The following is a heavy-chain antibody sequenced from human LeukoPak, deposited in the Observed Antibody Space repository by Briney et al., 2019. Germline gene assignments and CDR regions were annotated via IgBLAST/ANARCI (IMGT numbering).Heavy chain of an antibody. J-gene: IGHJ4*02. CDR2: ISGSGGST. CDR1: GFTFSSYA. CDR3: AKDPTRPPPVTTVADY. D-gene: IGHD4-17*01. Sequence: GGSLRLSCAASGFTFSSYAMSWVRQAPGKGLEWVPAISGSGGSTYYADSVKGRFTISRDNSKNTLYLQMNSLRAEDTAVYYCAKDPTRPPPVTTVADYRGQGTLVTVSS. V-gene: IGHV3-23*01.